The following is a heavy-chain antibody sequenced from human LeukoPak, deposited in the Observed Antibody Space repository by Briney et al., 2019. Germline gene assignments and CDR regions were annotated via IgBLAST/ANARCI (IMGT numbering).Heavy chain of an antibody. Sequence: RASVKVSCKASGYTFTSYGISWVRQAPGQGLEWMGWMNPNSGNTGYAEKFQGRVTMTRNTSISTAYMELSSLRSEDTAVYYCARNLRRYSSSWFHDAFDIWGQGTMVTVSS. D-gene: IGHD6-13*01. CDR2: MNPNSGNT. CDR3: ARNLRRYSSSWFHDAFDI. CDR1: GYTFTSYG. J-gene: IGHJ3*02. V-gene: IGHV1-8*02.